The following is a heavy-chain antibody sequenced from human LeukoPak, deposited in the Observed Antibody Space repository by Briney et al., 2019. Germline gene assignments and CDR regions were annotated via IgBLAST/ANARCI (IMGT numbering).Heavy chain of an antibody. CDR1: GFTFSSYS. J-gene: IGHJ4*02. D-gene: IGHD2-2*01. V-gene: IGHV3-48*04. Sequence: GGSLRRSCAASGFTFSSYSMNWVREAPGKGLEWVSYISSSSSTIYYADSVKGRFTISRDNAKNSLYLQMNSLRAEDTAVYYCENLAVVPYDYWGQGTLVTVSS. CDR3: ENLAVVPYDY. CDR2: ISSSSSTI.